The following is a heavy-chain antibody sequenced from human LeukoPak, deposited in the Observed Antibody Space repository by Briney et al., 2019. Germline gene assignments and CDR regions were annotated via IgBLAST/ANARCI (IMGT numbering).Heavy chain of an antibody. CDR3: ARLGYCSSASCGPLDY. Sequence: SETLSLTCTVSGGSISSSGYYWGWIHQPPGKGLEWIGNIYYSGSTYYNPSLKSRVTISVDTSKNHFSLKLNSVTAADTALYYCARLGYCSSASCGPLDYWGQGTLVTVSS. CDR1: GGSISSSGYY. J-gene: IGHJ4*02. V-gene: IGHV4-39*02. D-gene: IGHD2-2*01. CDR2: IYYSGST.